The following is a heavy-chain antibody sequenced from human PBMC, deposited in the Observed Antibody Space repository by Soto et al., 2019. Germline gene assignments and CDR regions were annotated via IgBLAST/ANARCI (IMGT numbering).Heavy chain of an antibody. CDR1: GFTFSNAW. Sequence: PVGSLRLSCAASGFTFSNAWMSWVRQAPGKGLEWVGRIKSKTDGGTTDYAAPVKGRFTISRDDSKNTPYLQMNSLKTEDTAVYYCTTLGYYYYGMDVWGQGTTVTVSS. CDR2: IKSKTDGGTT. J-gene: IGHJ6*02. CDR3: TTLGYYYYGMDV. V-gene: IGHV3-15*01.